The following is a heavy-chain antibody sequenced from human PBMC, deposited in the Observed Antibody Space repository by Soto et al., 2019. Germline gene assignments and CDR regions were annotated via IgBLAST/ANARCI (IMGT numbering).Heavy chain of an antibody. D-gene: IGHD1-26*01. CDR1: GFTFSSYA. J-gene: IGHJ4*02. Sequence: EVQLLESGGGLVQPGGSLRLSCAASGFTFSSYAMSWVRQAPGKGLGWVSVISGSGGSTYYADSVKGRFTISRDNSKNTLYLQMNSLRAEDTAVHYCAKRGSGSQFDYWGQGTLVTVSS. CDR2: ISGSGGST. V-gene: IGHV3-23*01. CDR3: AKRGSGSQFDY.